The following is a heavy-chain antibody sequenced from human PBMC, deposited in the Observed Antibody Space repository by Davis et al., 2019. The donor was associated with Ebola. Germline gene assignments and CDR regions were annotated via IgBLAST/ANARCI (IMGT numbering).Heavy chain of an antibody. Sequence: ASVKVSCKASGYTFTGYYMHWVRQAPGQGLEWMGWISPNGGGTNYAQKFRGRVTMARDTSISTDYMELIGLRSDDTAVYYCARQSGIYYVIDYWGQGTLVTVSS. CDR3: ARQSGIYYVIDY. CDR2: ISPNGGGT. D-gene: IGHD1-26*01. CDR1: GYTFTGYY. V-gene: IGHV1-2*02. J-gene: IGHJ4*02.